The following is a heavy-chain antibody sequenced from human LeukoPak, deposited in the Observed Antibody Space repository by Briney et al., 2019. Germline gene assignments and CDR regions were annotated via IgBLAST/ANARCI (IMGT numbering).Heavy chain of an antibody. J-gene: IGHJ4*02. CDR3: ATDPRGLYHFDY. V-gene: IGHV1-24*01. D-gene: IGHD3-16*02. CDR2: FDPEDGET. Sequence: GASVKVSCKVSGYTLTELSMHWVRQAPGKGLEWMGGFDPEDGETIFAQKFQGRVTMTEDTSTDTAYMELSSLRSEDTAVYYCATDPRGLYHFDYWGQGTLVTVSS. CDR1: GYTLTELS.